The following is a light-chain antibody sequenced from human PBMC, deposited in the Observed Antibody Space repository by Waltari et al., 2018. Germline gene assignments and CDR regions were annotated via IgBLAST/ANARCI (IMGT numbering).Light chain of an antibody. CDR3: MQALQTPFT. V-gene: IGKV2-28*01. CDR2: LGS. CDR1: QSLLHSSGNNF. J-gene: IGKJ3*01. Sequence: DIVMTQSPLSLPVTPGEPASISRRSTQSLLHSSGNNFLDWYLQKPGQSPQLLIYLGSNRASGVPDRFSGSGSGTDFTLKISRVEAEDVGVYYCMQALQTPFTFGPGTKVDIK.